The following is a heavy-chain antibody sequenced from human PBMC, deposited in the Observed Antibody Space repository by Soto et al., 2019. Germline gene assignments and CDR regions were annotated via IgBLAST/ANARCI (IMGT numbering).Heavy chain of an antibody. CDR2: IIPILGIA. V-gene: IGHV1-69*02. J-gene: IGHJ6*03. Sequence: QVQLVQSGAEVKKPGSSVKVSCKASGGTFSSYTISWVRQAPGQGLEWMGRIIPILGIANYAQKFQGRVTITADKSTSTAYMELSSLRSEDKAVYYCASGRHLGEVCYYMDVWGKGTTVTVSS. CDR1: GGTFSSYT. CDR3: ASGRHLGEVCYYMDV. D-gene: IGHD3-16*01.